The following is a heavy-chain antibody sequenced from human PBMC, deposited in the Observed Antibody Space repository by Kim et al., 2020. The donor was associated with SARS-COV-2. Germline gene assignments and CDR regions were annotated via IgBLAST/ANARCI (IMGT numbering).Heavy chain of an antibody. CDR2: INTNTGKP. V-gene: IGHV7-4-1*02. Sequence: ASVKVSCKASGNTFSSYAMNWVRQAPGQGLEWMGWINTNTGKPAYAQGFTGRFVFSLDTYVSTTYLQISSLKSEDTAVYYCAGSMVYGVISAFDLWGQGTMVHRLF. CDR1: GNTFSSYA. CDR3: AGSMVYGVISAFDL. J-gene: IGHJ3*01. D-gene: IGHD3-10*01.